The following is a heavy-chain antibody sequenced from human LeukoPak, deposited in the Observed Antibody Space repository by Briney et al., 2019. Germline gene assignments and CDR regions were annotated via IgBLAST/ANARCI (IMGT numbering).Heavy chain of an antibody. CDR1: GFTFSSYA. J-gene: IGHJ3*02. CDR2: ISGSGGST. D-gene: IGHD2-15*01. Sequence: PGGSLRLSCAASGFTFSSYAMSWVRQAPGKGLEWVSAISGSGGSTYYADSVKGRFTISRDNSKNTLYLQMNSLRAEDTAVYYCAKDLFRYCSGGSCFDAFDIWGQGTMVTVSS. V-gene: IGHV3-23*01. CDR3: AKDLFRYCSGGSCFDAFDI.